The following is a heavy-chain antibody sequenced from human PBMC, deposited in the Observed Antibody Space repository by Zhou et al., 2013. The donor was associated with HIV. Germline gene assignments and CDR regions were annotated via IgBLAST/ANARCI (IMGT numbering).Heavy chain of an antibody. V-gene: IGHV1-18*01. D-gene: IGHD1-26*01. CDR3: ARDLSGNYRGRFDY. CDR1: GYTFTSYG. CDR2: ISGNNGNT. Sequence: QVKLVQSGAEVKKPGASVKVSCKASGYTFTSYGISWVRQAPGQGLEWMGWISGNNGNTNYAQNLQGRVTMTTDTSTSTAYMELRSLRSDDTAVYYCARDLSGNYRGRFDYWGQGTLVTVSS. J-gene: IGHJ4*02.